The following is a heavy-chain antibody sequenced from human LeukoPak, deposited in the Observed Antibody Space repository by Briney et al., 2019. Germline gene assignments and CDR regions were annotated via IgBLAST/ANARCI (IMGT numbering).Heavy chain of an antibody. CDR2: INHSGST. CDR3: ARIVVPAAIEFRWFDP. V-gene: IGHV4-34*01. Sequence: SETLSLTCAVYGGSFSGYYWSWIRQPPGKGLEWIGEINHSGSTNYNPSLKSRVTISVDTSKNQFSLKLSSVTAADTAVYYCARIVVPAAIEFRWFDPWGQGTLVTVCS. J-gene: IGHJ5*02. D-gene: IGHD2-2*01. CDR1: GGSFSGYY.